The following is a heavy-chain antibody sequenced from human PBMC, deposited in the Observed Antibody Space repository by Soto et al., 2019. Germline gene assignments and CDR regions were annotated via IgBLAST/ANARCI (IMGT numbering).Heavy chain of an antibody. CDR3: ARHPHPLKWWTGSYALRFDY. Sequence: GESLKISCKGSGYMFSNYWIGWVRQLPGKGLEWMGIIYPGDSDTRYSPSFQGQVTISADKTLDTAYMQWSSLKASDTATYFCARHPHPLKWWTGSYALRFDYWGPGSPVTVSS. D-gene: IGHD2-15*01. J-gene: IGHJ4*02. V-gene: IGHV5-51*01. CDR1: GYMFSNYW. CDR2: IYPGDSDT.